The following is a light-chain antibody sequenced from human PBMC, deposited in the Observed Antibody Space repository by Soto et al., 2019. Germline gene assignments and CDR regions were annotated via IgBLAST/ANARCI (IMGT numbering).Light chain of an antibody. J-gene: IGLJ2*01. CDR3: QSFDTRLSGFVI. CDR2: DNN. V-gene: IGLV1-40*01. Sequence: QSVLTPPPSVSGAPGQRVTISCTGSTSNIGAGYDVHWYQQLPRTAPKLLISDNNNRPSGVPDRFSGSKSGTSASLAITGLQAEDEADYYCQSFDTRLSGFVIFGGGTKLTVL. CDR1: TSNIGAGYD.